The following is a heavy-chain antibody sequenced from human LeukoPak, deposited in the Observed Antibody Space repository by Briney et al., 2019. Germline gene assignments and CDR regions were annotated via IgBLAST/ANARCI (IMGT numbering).Heavy chain of an antibody. CDR1: GYTFTSYG. Sequence: AASVKVSCKASGYTFTSYGISWVRQAPGQGLEWMGWISAYNGNTNYAQKLQGRVTMTTDTSTSTAYMELRSLRSDDTAVYYCARDHAKGYCSSTSCYTRDYWGQGTLVTVSS. V-gene: IGHV1-18*01. J-gene: IGHJ4*02. D-gene: IGHD2-2*02. CDR3: ARDHAKGYCSSTSCYTRDY. CDR2: ISAYNGNT.